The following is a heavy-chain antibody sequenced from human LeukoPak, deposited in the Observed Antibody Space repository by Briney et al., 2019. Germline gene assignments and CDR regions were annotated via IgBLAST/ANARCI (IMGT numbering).Heavy chain of an antibody. CDR2: IRYDGSNK. V-gene: IGHV3-30*02. D-gene: IGHD3-16*01. J-gene: IGHJ3*02. CDR3: ARDRAYGWGFRADKRIDAFDI. Sequence: PGGSLRLSCAASGFTFSSYGMHWVRQAPGKGLEWVAFIRYDGSNKYYADSVKGRFTISRDNSKNTLYLQMNSLRAEDTAVYYCARDRAYGWGFRADKRIDAFDIWGQGTMVTVSS. CDR1: GFTFSSYG.